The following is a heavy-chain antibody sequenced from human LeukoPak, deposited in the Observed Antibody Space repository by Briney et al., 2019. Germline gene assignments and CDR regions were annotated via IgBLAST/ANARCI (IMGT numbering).Heavy chain of an antibody. CDR2: IRYGGSNK. CDR3: AKVLSSSSVNYYYYYYMDV. D-gene: IGHD6-13*01. CDR1: GFTFSSYG. V-gene: IGHV3-30*02. J-gene: IGHJ6*03. Sequence: PGGSLRLSCAASGFTFSSYGMHWVRQAPGKGLEWVAFIRYGGSNKYYADSVKGRFTISRDNSKNTLYLQMNSLRAEDTAVYYCAKVLSSSSVNYYYYYYMDVWGKGTTVTVSS.